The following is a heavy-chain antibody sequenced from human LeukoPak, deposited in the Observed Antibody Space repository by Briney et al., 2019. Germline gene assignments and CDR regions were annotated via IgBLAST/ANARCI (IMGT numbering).Heavy chain of an antibody. J-gene: IGHJ4*02. CDR2: IKQDGSEK. V-gene: IGHV3-7*05. D-gene: IGHD3-16*01. CDR3: ATDYLGY. CDR1: GFTFSDYW. Sequence: GGTLRLSCAASGFTFSDYWMSWVRQAPGKGLEWVANIKQDGSEKYYVDSVKGQSTISRDNAKNSLYLQMNSLRDEDTAVYYCATDYLGYWGQGTLVTVSS.